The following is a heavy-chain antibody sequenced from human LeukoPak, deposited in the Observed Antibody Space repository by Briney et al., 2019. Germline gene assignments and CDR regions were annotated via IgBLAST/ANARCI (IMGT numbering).Heavy chain of an antibody. CDR2: IKEDGSDK. D-gene: IGHD5-12*01. Sequence: GGSLRPSCAASGFTFSTYWMSWVRQAPGKGLEWVANIKEDGSDKYYVDSVKGRFTISRDNAKNSLYLQMNSLGAEDTALYYCARDTGYKVAFDIWGQGTMVTVSS. J-gene: IGHJ3*02. CDR3: ARDTGYKVAFDI. CDR1: GFTFSTYW. V-gene: IGHV3-7*01.